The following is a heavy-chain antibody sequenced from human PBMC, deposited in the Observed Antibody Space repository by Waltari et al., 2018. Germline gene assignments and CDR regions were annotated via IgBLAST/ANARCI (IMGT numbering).Heavy chain of an antibody. CDR2: IKQDGSEK. CDR1: GFTFSSYW. J-gene: IGHJ4*02. V-gene: IGHV3-7*01. D-gene: IGHD3-16*02. Sequence: EVQLVESGGGLVQPGGSLRLSCAASGFTFSSYWMSWVRQATGKGLEWVATIKQDGSEKYFLDSVKGRFTIARDNAKNSLLLQMNSLSAEDTAVYYCAREGDYDYVWGSSRYDLPFDYWGQGTLVTVSS. CDR3: AREGDYDYVWGSSRYDLPFDY.